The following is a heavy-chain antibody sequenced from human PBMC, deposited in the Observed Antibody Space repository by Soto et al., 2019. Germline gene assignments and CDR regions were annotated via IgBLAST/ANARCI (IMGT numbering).Heavy chain of an antibody. D-gene: IGHD6-19*01. CDR1: GFTFSDYG. CDR2: ISYHGSNA. V-gene: IGHV3-30*18. J-gene: IGHJ4*02. Sequence: QVQLVESGGGVVQPGRSLRLSCAASGFTFSDYGMHWVRQAPGKGLEWVAVISYHGSNAYYADSVKGRFTISRDNPMDTLYLQMSSLRTEDTAVYYCVKGEQWLVRGGYFDYWRQGTLVTVTS. CDR3: VKGEQWLVRGGYFDY.